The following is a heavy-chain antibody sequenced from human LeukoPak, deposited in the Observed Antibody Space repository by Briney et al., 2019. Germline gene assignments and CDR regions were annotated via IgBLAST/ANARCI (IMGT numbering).Heavy chain of an antibody. D-gene: IGHD3-10*01. J-gene: IGHJ6*03. V-gene: IGHV1-69*13. Sequence: SVTVSCKASGGTFSSYAISWVRQAPGQGLEWMGGIIPIFGTANYAQKFQGRVTITADESTSTAYMELSSLRSEDTAVYYCASTSGRRACYYYYMDVWGKGTTVTISS. CDR1: GGTFSSYA. CDR3: ASTSGRRACYYYYMDV. CDR2: IIPIFGTA.